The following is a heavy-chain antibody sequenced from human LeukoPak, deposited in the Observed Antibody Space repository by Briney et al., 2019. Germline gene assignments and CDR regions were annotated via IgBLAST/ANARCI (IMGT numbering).Heavy chain of an antibody. D-gene: IGHD3-22*01. CDR3: ARETMNYYDSRGSFDN. CDR2: IIPIFGTA. J-gene: IGHJ4*02. Sequence: SVKVSCKASGGTFSSYAISWVRQAPGQGLEWMGGIIPIFGTANYAQKFQGRVTITADESTSTAYMELSSLRSEDTAVYYCARETMNYYDSRGSFDNWGQGTLVTVSS. CDR1: GGTFSSYA. V-gene: IGHV1-69*13.